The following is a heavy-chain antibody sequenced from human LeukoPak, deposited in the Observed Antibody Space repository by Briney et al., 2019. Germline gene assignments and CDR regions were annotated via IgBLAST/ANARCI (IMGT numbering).Heavy chain of an antibody. J-gene: IGHJ4*02. CDR2: ISASGGST. CDR3: AKVVPAALLDY. CDR1: GFTFNTYA. V-gene: IGHV3-23*01. Sequence: PGGSLRLSCAASGFTFNTYAMRWVRQAPGKGLEWVSGISASGGSTYYADSVKGRFTISRDNSKNTLYLQMNSLRAEDTAVYYCAKVVPAALLDYWGQGTLVTVSS. D-gene: IGHD2-2*01.